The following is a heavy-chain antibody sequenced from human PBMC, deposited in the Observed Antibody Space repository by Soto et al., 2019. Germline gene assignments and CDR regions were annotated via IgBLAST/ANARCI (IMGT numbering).Heavy chain of an antibody. CDR3: TARRDWTAVDPLEY. CDR2: IRNKGNNYAT. V-gene: IGHV3-73*02. Sequence: EVQLVESGGGLVQPGGSLKVSCAASGFTFSDSAMHWVRQASGKGLEWVGRIRNKGNNYATAYTASVKARFSISRDDSNNTVNLQINSQKIDDTAVYYCTARRDWTAVDPLEYWGLGTLVTVSS. J-gene: IGHJ4*02. CDR1: GFTFSDSA. D-gene: IGHD5-18*01.